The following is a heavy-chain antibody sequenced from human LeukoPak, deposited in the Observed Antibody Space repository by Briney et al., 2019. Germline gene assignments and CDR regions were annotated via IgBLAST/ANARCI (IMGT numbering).Heavy chain of an antibody. Sequence: ASVKVSCKASGYTFTGYYMHRVRQAPGQGLEWMGWINPNSGGTNYAQKFQGRVTMTRDTSISTAYMELSRLRSDDTAVYYCARVPSITIFRPMDVWGQGTTVTVSS. CDR2: INPNSGGT. J-gene: IGHJ6*02. D-gene: IGHD3-3*01. CDR3: ARVPSITIFRPMDV. CDR1: GYTFTGYY. V-gene: IGHV1-2*02.